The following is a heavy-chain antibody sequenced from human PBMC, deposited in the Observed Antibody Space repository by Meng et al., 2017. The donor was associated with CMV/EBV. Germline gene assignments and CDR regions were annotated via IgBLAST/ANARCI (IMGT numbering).Heavy chain of an antibody. CDR1: SGSINDYC. J-gene: IGHJ6*02. CDR3: AKTGAYCSSTSCLSGMDV. D-gene: IGHD2-2*01. V-gene: IGHV4-59*01. Sequence: SETLSLTCTISSGSINDYCWNWIRQPPGKGLEWIGYIYYSGSTNYNPSLKSRVTISVDTSENQFSLKLSSVTAADTAVYYCAKTGAYCSSTSCLSGMDVWGQGTTVTVSS. CDR2: IYYSGST.